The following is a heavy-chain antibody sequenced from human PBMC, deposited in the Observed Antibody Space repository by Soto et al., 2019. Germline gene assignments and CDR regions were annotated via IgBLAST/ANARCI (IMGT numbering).Heavy chain of an antibody. J-gene: IGHJ5*02. CDR1: GGSISSGDYY. Sequence: SETLSLTCTVSGGSISSGDYYWSWIRQPPGKGLEWIGYIYYSGSTYYNPSLKSRVTISVDTSKNQFSLKLSSVTAADTAVYYCARAGEGYCSSTSCYFWFDPWGQGTLVTVSS. V-gene: IGHV4-30-4*01. D-gene: IGHD2-2*01. CDR3: ARAGEGYCSSTSCYFWFDP. CDR2: IYYSGST.